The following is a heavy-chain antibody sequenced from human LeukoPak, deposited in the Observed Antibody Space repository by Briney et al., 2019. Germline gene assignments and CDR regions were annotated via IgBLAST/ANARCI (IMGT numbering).Heavy chain of an antibody. J-gene: IGHJ6*02. V-gene: IGHV4-39*01. D-gene: IGHD2-21*02. CDR3: ARGVVVTAIQDSYYYGMDV. Sequence: PSXXLSLTYTVSGGSISSRSYYWGWIRQPPGKGLEWIGSIYSSRSTYYNPSLKSRVTISVDTSKNQFSLKLSSVTAADTAVYYCARGVVVTAIQDSYYYGMDVWGQGTTVTVSS. CDR1: GGSISSRSYY. CDR2: IYSSRST.